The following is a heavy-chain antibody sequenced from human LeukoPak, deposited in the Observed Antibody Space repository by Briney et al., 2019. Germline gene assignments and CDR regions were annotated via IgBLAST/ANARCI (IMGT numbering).Heavy chain of an antibody. CDR3: AREESDGGYVFNYFDY. CDR1: GFTFSSYW. J-gene: IGHJ4*02. Sequence: PGGSLRLSCAASGFTFSSYWMHWVRQAPGKGLVWVSRINSDGSSTSYADSVKGRFTISRDNAKNTLYLQMNSLRAEDTAVYYCAREESDGGYVFNYFDYWGRGTLVTVSS. V-gene: IGHV3-74*01. D-gene: IGHD5-12*01. CDR2: INSDGSST.